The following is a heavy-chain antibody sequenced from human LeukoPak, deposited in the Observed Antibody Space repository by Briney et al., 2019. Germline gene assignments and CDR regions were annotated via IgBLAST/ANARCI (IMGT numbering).Heavy chain of an antibody. J-gene: IGHJ6*03. CDR3: ARLNGGAAAFYYYYYYMDV. Sequence: SETLSLTCTVSGGSISSSSYYWGWIRQPPGKGLEWIGSIYYSGSTYYNPSLKSRVTISVDTSKNQFSLKLSSVTAADTAVYYCARLNGGAAAFYYYYYYMDVWGKGTTVTVSS. CDR1: GGSISSSSYY. V-gene: IGHV4-39*07. D-gene: IGHD6-13*01. CDR2: IYYSGST.